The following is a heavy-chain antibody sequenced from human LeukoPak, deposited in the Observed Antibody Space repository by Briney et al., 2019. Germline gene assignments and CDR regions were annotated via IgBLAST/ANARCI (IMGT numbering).Heavy chain of an antibody. CDR2: ISSSSSYI. D-gene: IGHD6-13*01. J-gene: IGHJ4*02. CDR1: GFTFSSYS. Sequence: GGSLRLSCAASGFTFSSYSMNWVRQAPGKGLEWVSSISSSSSYIYYADSVKGRFTISRDNSKNTLYLQMNSLRAEDTAVYYCAKDPIAAAGENHFDYWGQGTLVTVSS. V-gene: IGHV3-21*04. CDR3: AKDPIAAAGENHFDY.